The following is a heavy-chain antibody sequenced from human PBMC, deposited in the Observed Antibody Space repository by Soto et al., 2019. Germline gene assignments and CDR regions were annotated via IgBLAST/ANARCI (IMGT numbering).Heavy chain of an antibody. D-gene: IGHD3-10*01. CDR2: IDDTTYYT. J-gene: IGHJ4*02. V-gene: IGHV3-64D*06. Sequence: EVQLEESGGNLVQPGGSLRLSCSASGFTFSRFAMHWFRQAPGKGLEYIASIDDTTYYTPYADSVKGRFIISRDNSKNTLYLQMSSLRPEDTAIYYCVKDHGTALIRGRLASWGQGALVTVSS. CDR3: VKDHGTALIRGRLAS. CDR1: GFTFSRFA.